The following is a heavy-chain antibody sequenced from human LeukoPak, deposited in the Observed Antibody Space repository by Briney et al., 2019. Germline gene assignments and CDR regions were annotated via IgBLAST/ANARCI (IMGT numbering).Heavy chain of an antibody. V-gene: IGHV3-23*01. J-gene: IGHJ3*02. CDR1: GFTFSSYA. CDR3: AKDCVLRYFDWLHGAFDI. CDR2: ISGSGGST. D-gene: IGHD3-9*01. Sequence: GGSLTLSCAASGFTFSSYAMSWVRQAPGKGLEWGSAISGSGGSTYYADSVKGRFTISRGNYKNTLYLQMNSLRAEERAVLCGAKDCVLRYFDWLHGAFDIWVQGRMVSVCS.